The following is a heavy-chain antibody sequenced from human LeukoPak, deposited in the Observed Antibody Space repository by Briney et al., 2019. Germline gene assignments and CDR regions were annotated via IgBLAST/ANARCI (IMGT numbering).Heavy chain of an antibody. Sequence: SQTLSLTCTVSGGSISSGGYYWSWLRQHPGMGLEWIGYISYSGSTYYNPSLKSRVTISVDTSENQFSLELSSVTAADTAVYYCAREAGYNYGQYYFDCWGQGTLVTVSS. V-gene: IGHV4-31*03. CDR3: AREAGYNYGQYYFDC. CDR1: GGSISSGGYY. CDR2: ISYSGST. J-gene: IGHJ4*02. D-gene: IGHD5-18*01.